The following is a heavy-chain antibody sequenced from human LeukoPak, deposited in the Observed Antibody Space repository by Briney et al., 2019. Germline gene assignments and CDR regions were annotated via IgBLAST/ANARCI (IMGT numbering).Heavy chain of an antibody. J-gene: IGHJ4*02. CDR1: GGSFSGYY. CDR2: INHSGST. Sequence: SETLPLTCAVYGGSFSGYYWSWIRQPPGKGLEWIGEINHSGSTNYNPSLKSRVTISVDTSKNQFSLKLSSVTAADTAVYYCAGGWKVGARSFDYWGQGTLVTVSS. V-gene: IGHV4-34*01. CDR3: AGGWKVGARSFDY. D-gene: IGHD1-1*01.